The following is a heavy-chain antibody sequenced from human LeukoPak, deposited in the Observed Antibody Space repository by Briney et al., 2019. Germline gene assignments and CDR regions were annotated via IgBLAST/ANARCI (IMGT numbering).Heavy chain of an antibody. Sequence: PGGSLRLSCAASGFTFSNAWMSWVRQAPGKGQEWVGRIKSKTDGGTTDYAAPVKGRFTISRDDSKNTLYLQMNSLKTEDTAVYYCTTEGYYYDSSGYAYFDYWGQGTLVTVSS. CDR2: IKSKTDGGTT. CDR1: GFTFSNAW. CDR3: TTEGYYYDSSGYAYFDY. V-gene: IGHV3-15*01. D-gene: IGHD3-22*01. J-gene: IGHJ4*02.